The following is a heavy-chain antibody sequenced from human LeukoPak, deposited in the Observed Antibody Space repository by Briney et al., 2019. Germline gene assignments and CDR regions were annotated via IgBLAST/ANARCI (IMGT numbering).Heavy chain of an antibody. CDR2: IYTSGST. J-gene: IGHJ3*02. CDR3: ARVAVHYDILTGYYPVSGAFDI. V-gene: IGHV4-4*07. CDR1: GGSISSYY. D-gene: IGHD3-9*01. Sequence: PSETLSLSCTVSGGSISSYYWSWIRQPAGKGLEWIGRIYTSGSTNYNPSLKSRVTMSVDMSKNQFSLKLSSVTAADTAVYYCARVAVHYDILTGYYPVSGAFDIWGQGTMVTVSS.